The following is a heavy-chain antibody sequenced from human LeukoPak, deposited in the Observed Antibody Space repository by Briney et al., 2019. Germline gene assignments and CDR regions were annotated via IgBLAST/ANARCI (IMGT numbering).Heavy chain of an antibody. CDR3: AKDRHVDIVATILDY. CDR1: GFTFDDYA. Sequence: GGSLRLSCAASGFTFDDYAMHSVGQAPGKGLEWVSGISWNNGSIGYGDSVKGRFTISRDNAKNSLYLQMNSLRAEDTALYYCAKDRHVDIVATILDYWGQGTLVTVSS. V-gene: IGHV3-9*01. D-gene: IGHD5-12*01. J-gene: IGHJ4*02. CDR2: ISWNNGSI.